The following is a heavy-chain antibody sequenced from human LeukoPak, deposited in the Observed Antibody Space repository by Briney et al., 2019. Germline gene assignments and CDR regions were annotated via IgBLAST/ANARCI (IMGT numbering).Heavy chain of an antibody. CDR1: GGSISSGGYY. V-gene: IGHV4-31*03. Sequence: PSQTLSLTCTVSGGSISSGGYYWSWIRQHPGKGLEWIGYIYYSGSTYYNPSLKSRVTISVDTSKNQFSLKLSSVTAAGTAVYYCARLRGVQTVSYWYFDLWGRGTLVTVSS. J-gene: IGHJ2*01. CDR2: IYYSGST. D-gene: IGHD1-1*01. CDR3: ARLRGVQTVSYWYFDL.